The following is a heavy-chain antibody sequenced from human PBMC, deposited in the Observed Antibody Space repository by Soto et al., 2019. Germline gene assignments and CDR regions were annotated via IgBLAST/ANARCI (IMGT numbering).Heavy chain of an antibody. D-gene: IGHD6-19*01. CDR1: GYTFTSYG. V-gene: IGHV1-18*01. J-gene: IGHJ5*02. CDR3: ARGGKIAVAGERFDP. Sequence: ASVKVSCKASGYTFTSYGISWVRQAPGQGLEWMGWISAYNGNTNYAQKFQGRVTMTRNTYISTAYMELSSLRSEDTAVYYCARGGKIAVAGERFDPWGQGTLVTVSS. CDR2: ISAYNGNT.